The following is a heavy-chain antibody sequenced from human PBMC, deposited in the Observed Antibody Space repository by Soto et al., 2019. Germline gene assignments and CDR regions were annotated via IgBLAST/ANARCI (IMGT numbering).Heavy chain of an antibody. V-gene: IGHV3-21*01. CDR1: GFTFSSYT. J-gene: IGHJ6*03. CDR2: FTGSTNYM. CDR3: ARGPITLVRGEDPYMDV. Sequence: PRGSLRLSCAASGFTFSSYTMNWVRQAPGKGLEWVSSFTGSTNYMYYADSLKGRVTTSRDNAKNSLYLQMNSLRAEDTAVYFCARGPITLVRGEDPYMDVWGKGTTVTVSS. D-gene: IGHD3-10*01.